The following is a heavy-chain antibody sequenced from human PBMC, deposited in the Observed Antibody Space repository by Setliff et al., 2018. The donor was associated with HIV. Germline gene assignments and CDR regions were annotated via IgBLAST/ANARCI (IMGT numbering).Heavy chain of an antibody. D-gene: IGHD4-17*01. Sequence: GGSLRLSCAASGFTFSSYAMSWVRQAPGKGLDWVSAISGSAGSTYYADSVKGRFTISRDNSKSTLYLQMNSLRAEDTAVYYCVRDATTATRNYYYGLDVWGQGTTVTVSS. CDR2: ISGSAGST. J-gene: IGHJ6*02. CDR3: VRDATTATRNYYYGLDV. V-gene: IGHV3-23*01. CDR1: GFTFSSYA.